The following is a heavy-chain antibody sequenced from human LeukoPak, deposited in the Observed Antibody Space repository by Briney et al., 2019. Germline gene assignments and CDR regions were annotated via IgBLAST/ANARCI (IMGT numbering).Heavy chain of an antibody. J-gene: IGHJ4*02. CDR2: IYHSGST. D-gene: IGHD6-13*01. CDR1: GYSIRSGYY. Sequence: PSETLSLTCTVSGYSIRSGYYWGWIRQPPGKGLEWIGNIYHSGSTYYNPSLKSRVTISVDTSKNQFSLKLSSVTAADTAVYYCARDGSSSWYYFDYWGQGTLVTVSS. CDR3: ARDGSSSWYYFDY. V-gene: IGHV4-38-2*02.